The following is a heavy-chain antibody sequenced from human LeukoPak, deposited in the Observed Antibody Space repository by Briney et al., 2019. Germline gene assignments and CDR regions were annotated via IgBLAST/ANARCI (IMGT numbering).Heavy chain of an antibody. CDR3: ARWRGPYYFDF. CDR1: GYSFTNYW. J-gene: IGHJ4*02. CDR2: IYPSDSET. V-gene: IGHV5-51*01. D-gene: IGHD3-10*01. Sequence: GESLKISCKGSGYSFTNYWIGWVRQMPGKGPEWMGIIYPSDSETRFSPSFQGQVSFSADTSNSTAYLQWSDLKPSDTAMYYCARWRGPYYFDFWGQGTLVTVPS.